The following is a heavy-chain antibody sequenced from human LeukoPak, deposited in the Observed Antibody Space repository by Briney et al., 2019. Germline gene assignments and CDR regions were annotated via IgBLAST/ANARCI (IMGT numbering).Heavy chain of an antibody. CDR1: GFTFSSYS. CDR2: ISSSSSYI. CDR3: AKPYWSGGSCLWFSAFDY. J-gene: IGHJ4*02. V-gene: IGHV3-21*06. Sequence: GGSLRLSCAASGFTFSSYSMNWVRQAPGKGLEWVSSISSSSSYIYYADSVKGRFTISRDNTKNSLFLQMNSLRAEDTAVYYCAKPYWSGGSCLWFSAFDYWGRGTLVTVSS. D-gene: IGHD2-15*01.